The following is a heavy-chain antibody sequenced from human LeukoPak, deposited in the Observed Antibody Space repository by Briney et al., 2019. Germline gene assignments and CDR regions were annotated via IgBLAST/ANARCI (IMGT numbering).Heavy chain of an antibody. CDR1: GYTFNIYG. CDR3: ARDNSATSDCSSTSCYHFHY. J-gene: IGHJ4*02. CDR2: ISAYNGNT. V-gene: IGHV1-18*04. Sequence: ASVKVSCKASGYTFNIYGITWVRQAPGQGLEWMGWISAYNGNTNYAQKLQSRVIMTTDTSTSTAYMELRSLRSDDTAVYYCARDNSATSDCSSTSCYHFHYWGQGTLVTVSS. D-gene: IGHD2-2*01.